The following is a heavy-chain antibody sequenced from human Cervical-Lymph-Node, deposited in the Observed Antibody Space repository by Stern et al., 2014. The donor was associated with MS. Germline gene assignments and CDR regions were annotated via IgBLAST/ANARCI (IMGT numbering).Heavy chain of an antibody. D-gene: IGHD4-23*01. V-gene: IGHV3-74*01. CDR3: ARGGRWLTNLNDY. CDR1: GFTFSSHW. Sequence: EVQLVESGGGLVQPGGSLRLSCAASGFTFSSHWMHWVRQAPGKGPVWVSRISGVGNSTTYADSVKGRFTISRDNAKNTLFLQMNSLRTEDTAVYYCARGGRWLTNLNDYWGQGTRVTVSS. J-gene: IGHJ4*02. CDR2: ISGVGNST.